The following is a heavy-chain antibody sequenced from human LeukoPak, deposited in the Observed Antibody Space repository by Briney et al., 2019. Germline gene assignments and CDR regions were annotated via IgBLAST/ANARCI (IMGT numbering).Heavy chain of an antibody. V-gene: IGHV1-2*06. CDR1: GYTFTGYY. D-gene: IGHD3-22*01. J-gene: IGHJ5*02. CDR2: INPNSGGT. CDR3: ARPYYDWSNELYP. Sequence: GASVKVSCKASGYTFTGYYMHWVRQAPGQGLEWMGRINPNSGGTNYAQKFQGRVTMTRDTSISTAYMELSRLRSDDTAVYYCARPYYDWSNELYPWGQGTLVTVSS.